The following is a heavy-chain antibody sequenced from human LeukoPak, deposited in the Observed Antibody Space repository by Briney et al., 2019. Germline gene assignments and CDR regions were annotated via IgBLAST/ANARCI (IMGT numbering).Heavy chain of an antibody. V-gene: IGHV3-30*02. Sequence: PGGSLRLSCAASGFPFSSYGMHWVRQAPGKGLEWVAFIPYDGSDKFYADFVKGRFTISRDNSKNTLYLQMNSLRAEDTAVYYCAELGITMIGGVWGKGTTVTISS. D-gene: IGHD3-10*02. J-gene: IGHJ6*04. CDR2: IPYDGSDK. CDR3: AELGITMIGGV. CDR1: GFPFSSYG.